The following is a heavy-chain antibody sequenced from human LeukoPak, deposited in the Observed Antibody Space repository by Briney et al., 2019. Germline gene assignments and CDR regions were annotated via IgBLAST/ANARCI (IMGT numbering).Heavy chain of an antibody. J-gene: IGHJ5*02. Sequence: GESLKISCKGSGYSFTNYWIGWVRQMPGKGLEWMGIIFPGDSDTRYSPSFQGQVTISADKSISTAYLQWSSLKASDTAMYYCARRGILLVSGVRGDWLDPWGQGTLVTVSS. D-gene: IGHD3-10*02. V-gene: IGHV5-51*01. CDR2: IFPGDSDT. CDR3: ARRGILLVSGVRGDWLDP. CDR1: GYSFTNYW.